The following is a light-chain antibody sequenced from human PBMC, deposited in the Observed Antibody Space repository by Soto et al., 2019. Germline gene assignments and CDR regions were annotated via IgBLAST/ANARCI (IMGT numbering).Light chain of an antibody. Sequence: QSVLTQPPSASGTPGQRVTISCSGGNSNIGANTVNWYQHLPGAAPKLLIYSDNQRPSAVPDRFSGSKSGTSASLAISGLQSEDEDDYYCASWEYSLDGLLFGGGTKLTVL. V-gene: IGLV1-44*01. J-gene: IGLJ3*02. CDR2: SDN. CDR1: NSNIGANT. CDR3: ASWEYSLDGLL.